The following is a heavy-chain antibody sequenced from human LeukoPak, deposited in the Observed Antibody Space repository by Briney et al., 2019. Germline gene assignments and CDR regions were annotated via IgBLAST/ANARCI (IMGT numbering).Heavy chain of an antibody. CDR2: IYHSGST. CDR1: GYSISSGYY. Sequence: SETLSLTCTVSGYSISSGYYWGWIRQPPGKGLEWIGSIYHSGSTYYNPSLKSRVTISVDTSKNQFSLKLSSVTAADTAVYYCARVTQWLGLNPSDAFDIWGQGTMVTVSS. V-gene: IGHV4-38-2*02. CDR3: ARVTQWLGLNPSDAFDI. J-gene: IGHJ3*02. D-gene: IGHD6-19*01.